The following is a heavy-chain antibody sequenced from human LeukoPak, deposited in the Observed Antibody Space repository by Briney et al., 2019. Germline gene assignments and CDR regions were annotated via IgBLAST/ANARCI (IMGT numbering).Heavy chain of an antibody. V-gene: IGHV4-59*01. CDR1: GGSINNYF. Sequence: SETLSLTCSVSGGSINNYFWSWIRQPPGKGLEWIGYIYYSGSTNYNPSLKSRVTISVDTSKNQFSLKLSSVTAADTAVYYCARGEWELYDYWGQGTLVTVSS. D-gene: IGHD1-26*01. CDR3: ARGEWELYDY. CDR2: IYYSGST. J-gene: IGHJ4*02.